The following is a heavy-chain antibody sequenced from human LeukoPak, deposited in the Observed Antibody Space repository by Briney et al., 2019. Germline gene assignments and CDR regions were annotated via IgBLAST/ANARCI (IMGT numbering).Heavy chain of an antibody. CDR2: ISYDGSNK. CDR3: AKDRNIVATGFDY. CDR1: GFTFSSYA. V-gene: IGHV3-30*04. D-gene: IGHD5-12*01. J-gene: IGHJ4*02. Sequence: PGRSLRLSCAASGFTFSSYAMHWVRQAPGKGLEWVAVISYDGSNKYYADSVKGRFTISRDNSKNTLYLQMNSLRAEDTAVYYCAKDRNIVATGFDYWGQGTLVTVSS.